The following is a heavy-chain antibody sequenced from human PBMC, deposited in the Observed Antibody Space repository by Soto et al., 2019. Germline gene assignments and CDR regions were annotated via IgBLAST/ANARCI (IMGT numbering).Heavy chain of an antibody. J-gene: IGHJ4*02. CDR3: AKSRVLSNLQTYDY. CDR2: ISGSGVST. CDR1: GFTFSSYA. Sequence: EVQLLESGGGLVQPGGSLRLSCAASGFTFSSYAMSWVRQAPGKGLEWVSAISGSGVSTYYADSVKGRFTISRDKSKTTLYLQMNSLRAEDTAVYYCAKSRVLSNLQTYDYWGQGTLVTVSS. V-gene: IGHV3-23*01.